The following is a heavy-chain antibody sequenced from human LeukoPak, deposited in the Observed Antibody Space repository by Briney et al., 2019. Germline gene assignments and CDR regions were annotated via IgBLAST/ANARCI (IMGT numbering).Heavy chain of an antibody. Sequence: SETLSLTCTVSGGSISGSTYYWGWIRQPPGKGLEWIGNVYYSGSTYYNPSLKSRVTISVDTSKNQFSLKLSSVTAADTAVYYCARRTADRIFDYWGQGTLVTVSS. CDR2: VYYSGST. CDR1: GGSISGSTYY. D-gene: IGHD1-1*01. J-gene: IGHJ4*02. CDR3: ARRTADRIFDY. V-gene: IGHV4-39*01.